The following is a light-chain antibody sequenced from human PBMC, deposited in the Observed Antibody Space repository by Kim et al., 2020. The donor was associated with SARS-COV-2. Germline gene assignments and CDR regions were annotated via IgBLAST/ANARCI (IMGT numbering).Light chain of an antibody. CDR2: KAS. CDR1: QNIDTS. V-gene: IGKV1-5*03. J-gene: IGKJ2*01. Sequence: LSASLVDRVPITCRASQNIDTSLAWFQQKSGKAPKLLIYKASTLENGVPSRFSGSGSGTEFTLTISSLQPDDFATYFCHQYYRFSTFGQGTKLEI. CDR3: HQYYRFST.